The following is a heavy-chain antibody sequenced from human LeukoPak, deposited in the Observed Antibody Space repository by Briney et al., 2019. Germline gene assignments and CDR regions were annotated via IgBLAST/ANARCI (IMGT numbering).Heavy chain of an antibody. V-gene: IGHV1-2*04. CDR1: GFTFTGYY. J-gene: IGHJ4*02. CDR2: INLNSGGT. CDR3: ARDLYYDSSGYYFPSGY. Sequence: ASVKVSCKASGFTFTGYYLHWVRQAPGQGLEWMGWINLNSGGTNYAQTFQGWVTMTRDTSISTAYMELSRLRSDDTAMYYCARDLYYDSSGYYFPSGYWGQGTLVTVSS. D-gene: IGHD3-22*01.